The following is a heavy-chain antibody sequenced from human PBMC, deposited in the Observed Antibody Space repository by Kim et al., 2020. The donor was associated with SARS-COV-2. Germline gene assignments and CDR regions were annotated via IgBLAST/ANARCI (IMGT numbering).Heavy chain of an antibody. V-gene: IGHV3-23*01. Sequence: GGSLRLSCAASGFTFSSYAMSWVRQAPGKGLEWVSAISGSGDTTYYADSVKGRFTISRDNSKNTLYLQMNSLRAEDTAVYYCAKSLYGSQTPRAFGPWGQGTLVTVSS. J-gene: IGHJ5*02. D-gene: IGHD3-10*01. CDR2: ISGSGDTT. CDR3: AKSLYGSQTPRAFGP. CDR1: GFTFSSYA.